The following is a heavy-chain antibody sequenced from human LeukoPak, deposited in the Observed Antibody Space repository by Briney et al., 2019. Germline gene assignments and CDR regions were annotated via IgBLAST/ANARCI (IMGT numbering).Heavy chain of an antibody. J-gene: IGHJ5*02. CDR3: ARVAGSNDWFDP. CDR2: IYYSGST. V-gene: IGHV4-34*01. Sequence: SETLSLTCAVYGGSFSGYYWSWIRQPPGKGLEWIGSIYYSGSTYYNPSLKSRVTISVDTSKNQFSLKLGSVTAADTAVYYCARVAGSNDWFDPWGQGTLVTVSS. D-gene: IGHD2-8*01. CDR1: GGSFSGYY.